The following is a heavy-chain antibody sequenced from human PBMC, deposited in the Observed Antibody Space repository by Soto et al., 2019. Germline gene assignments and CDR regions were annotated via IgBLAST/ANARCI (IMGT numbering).Heavy chain of an antibody. CDR3: ARASMIRGIIGWFDP. CDR1: GFNFSSSA. J-gene: IGHJ5*02. D-gene: IGHD3-10*01. Sequence: GGSLRLSXAASGFNFSSSAMYWVRQAPGKGLEWMAVLSDDANNRYYADSVRGRFTISRDNSKNTLYLQMNSLSADDTAVYYCARASMIRGIIGWFDPWGQGTLVTVSS. V-gene: IGHV3-30*14. CDR2: LSDDANNR.